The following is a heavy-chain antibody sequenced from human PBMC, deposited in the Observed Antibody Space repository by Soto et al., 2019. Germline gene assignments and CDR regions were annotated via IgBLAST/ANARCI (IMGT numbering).Heavy chain of an antibody. V-gene: IGHV1-69*01. D-gene: IGHD2-2*01. CDR2: IIPIFGTA. CDR1: GGTFSSYA. CDR3: ARDLDCSSTSGYYWFDP. Sequence: QVQLVQSGAEVKKPGSSVKVSCKASGGTFSSYAISWVRQAPGQGLEWMGGIIPIFGTANYAQKFQGRVTITADESTSTAYMELSSLRSEDTAVYYCARDLDCSSTSGYYWFDPWGQGTLVTVAS. J-gene: IGHJ5*02.